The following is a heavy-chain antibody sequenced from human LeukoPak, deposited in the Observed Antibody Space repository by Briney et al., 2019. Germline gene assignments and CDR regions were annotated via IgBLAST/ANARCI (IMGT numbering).Heavy chain of an antibody. CDR1: EFTFSRYW. Sequence: GGSLRLSCAASEFTFSRYWMSWFRQAPGRGLEWVGNIKEDGSREYYADSVKGRFTISRDNAKNSLYLQINSLRVEDTAVYYCARDSPGSGSYSAWGQGTLVTVSS. V-gene: IGHV3-7*01. CDR3: ARDSPGSGSYSA. J-gene: IGHJ5*02. CDR2: IKEDGSRE. D-gene: IGHD1-26*01.